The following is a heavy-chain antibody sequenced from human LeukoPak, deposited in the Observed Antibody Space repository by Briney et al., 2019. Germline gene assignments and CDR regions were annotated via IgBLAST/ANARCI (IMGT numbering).Heavy chain of an antibody. CDR2: ISYDGSNK. CDR1: GFSFSSYW. V-gene: IGHV3-30*18. CDR3: AKNGYSSSWYLGY. Sequence: GGSLRLSCAASGFSFSSYWMTWVRQAPGKGLEWVAVISYDGSNKYYADSVKGRFTISRDNSKNTLYLQMNSLRAEDTAVYYCAKNGYSSSWYLGYWGQGTLVTVSS. J-gene: IGHJ4*02. D-gene: IGHD6-13*01.